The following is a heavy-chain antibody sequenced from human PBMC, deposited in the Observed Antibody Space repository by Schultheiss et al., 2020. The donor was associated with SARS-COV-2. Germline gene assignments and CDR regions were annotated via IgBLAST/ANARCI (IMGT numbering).Heavy chain of an antibody. CDR2: IYYSGST. D-gene: IGHD1-26*01. CDR3: ARARTRGSYLYPFDY. J-gene: IGHJ4*02. CDR1: GGSISSYY. V-gene: IGHV4-59*12. Sequence: GSLRLSCTVSGGSISSYYWSWIRQPPGKGLEWIGYIYYSGSTNYNPSLKSRVTISVDTSKNQFSLKLSSVTAADTAVYYCARARTRGSYLYPFDYWGQGTLVTVSS.